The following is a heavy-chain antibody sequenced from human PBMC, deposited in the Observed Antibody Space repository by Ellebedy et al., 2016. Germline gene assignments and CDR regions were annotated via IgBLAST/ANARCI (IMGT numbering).Heavy chain of an antibody. D-gene: IGHD4-17*01. Sequence: GESLKISXVASGFTFRNFFMSWVRQAPGGGLEWVSTISAGGDITFSADSVKGRFTISRDNFRNTLYLQMNSLRAEDTAVYYCYYGHYSGYWGQGTLVTVSS. CDR2: ISAGGDIT. CDR1: GFTFRNFF. V-gene: IGHV3-23*01. CDR3: YYGHYSGY. J-gene: IGHJ4*02.